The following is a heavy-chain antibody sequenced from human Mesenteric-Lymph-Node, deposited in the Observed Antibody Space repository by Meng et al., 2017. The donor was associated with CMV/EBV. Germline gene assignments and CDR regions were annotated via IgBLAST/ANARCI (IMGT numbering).Heavy chain of an antibody. Sequence: GESLKISCAASGFTFSSYAMHWVRQAPGKGLEWVAVISYDGSNKYYADSVKGRFTISRDSSKNTLYLQMNSLRTEDTAVYYCARGMYDFSSGYYSRPPNYAMDVWGQGTTVTVSS. CDR3: ARGMYDFSSGYYSRPPNYAMDV. V-gene: IGHV3-30*14. CDR1: GFTFSSYA. D-gene: IGHD3-3*01. J-gene: IGHJ6*02. CDR2: ISYDGSNK.